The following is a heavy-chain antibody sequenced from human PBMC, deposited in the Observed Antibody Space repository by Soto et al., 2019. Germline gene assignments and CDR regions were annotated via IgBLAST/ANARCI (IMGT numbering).Heavy chain of an antibody. CDR3: AKGVVRGVIITKFKTFDY. CDR2: ISGSGGST. Sequence: GGSLRLSCAASGFTFSSYAMSWVRQAPGKGLEWVSAISGSGGSTYYADSVKGRFTISRDNSKNTLYLQMNSLRAEDTAVYYCAKGVVRGVIITKFKTFDYWGQGTLVTISS. CDR1: GFTFSSYA. D-gene: IGHD3-10*01. J-gene: IGHJ4*02. V-gene: IGHV3-23*01.